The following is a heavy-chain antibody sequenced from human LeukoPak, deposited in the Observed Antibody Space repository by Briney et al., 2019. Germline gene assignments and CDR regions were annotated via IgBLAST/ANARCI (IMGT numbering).Heavy chain of an antibody. CDR1: GSSINSVYS. J-gene: IGHJ4*02. V-gene: IGHV4-38-2*02. Sequence: SETLSLTCTVFGSSINSVYSWGWIRQPPGKGLEWIGRIYHNGNTYYNSSLKSRVSISVHTSGNQFSLKLSSVTAADTAVYYCASYKTYYDSSGNPFDYWGQGTLVTVSS. CDR3: ASYKTYYDSSGNPFDY. CDR2: IYHNGNT. D-gene: IGHD3-22*01.